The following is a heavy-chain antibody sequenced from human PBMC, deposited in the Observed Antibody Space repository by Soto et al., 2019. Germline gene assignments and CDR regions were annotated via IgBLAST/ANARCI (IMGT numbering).Heavy chain of an antibody. Sequence: QVHLVQSGAEVKKPGASVKFSCQGSGYAFTTYGITWVRQAPGQGIEGMGWIIAHNGNTNYAQKLQGRVTVTRDTSTSTAYMELRSLRYDDTAVYSCERGRYGDYWGQRALVPVSS. V-gene: IGHV1-18*01. D-gene: IGHD1-1*01. CDR2: IIAHNGNT. J-gene: IGHJ4*02. CDR3: ERGRYGDY. CDR1: GYAFTTYG.